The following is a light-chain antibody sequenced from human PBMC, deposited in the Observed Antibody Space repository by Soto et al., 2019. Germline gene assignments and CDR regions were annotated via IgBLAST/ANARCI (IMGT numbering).Light chain of an antibody. CDR2: GNI. Sequence: QPVLTQPPSVSGAPGQRVTISCTGSSSNIGAGYDVHWYQQLPGTAPKLLIYGNINRPSGVPDRFSGSKSGTSASLAITGLQAEDEADYYCQSYDSSLSEVFGGGTQLTVL. CDR3: QSYDSSLSEV. CDR1: SSNIGAGYD. J-gene: IGLJ2*01. V-gene: IGLV1-40*01.